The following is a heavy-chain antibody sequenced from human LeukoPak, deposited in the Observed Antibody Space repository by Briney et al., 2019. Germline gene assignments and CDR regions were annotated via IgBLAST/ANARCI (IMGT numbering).Heavy chain of an antibody. CDR2: FYNSGST. V-gene: IGHV4-59*01. Sequence: SETLSLTCTVSGGSINSYYWSWIRQPPGKGLEWMGFFYNSGSTNYNPSLKSRVTISIDTSKNHFSLKLSSVTAADTAVYYCATTAGNYYGAGSPFNYGMDVWGQGTTVTVSS. D-gene: IGHD3-10*01. J-gene: IGHJ6*02. CDR1: GGSINSYY. CDR3: ATTAGNYYGAGSPFNYGMDV.